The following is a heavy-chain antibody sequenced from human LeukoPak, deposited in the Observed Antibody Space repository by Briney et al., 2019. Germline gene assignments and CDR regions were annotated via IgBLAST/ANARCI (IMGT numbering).Heavy chain of an antibody. CDR1: GFTFSSYG. V-gene: IGHV3-21*01. CDR3: ATYYYDSENDAFDI. CDR2: ISSSRSYI. J-gene: IGHJ3*02. Sequence: PGGSLRLSCAASGFTFSSYGMHWVRQAPGKGLEWVSFISSSRSYIYYADSVKGRFTISRDNAKNSLYLQMNSLRAEDTAVYYCATYYYDSENDAFDIWGQGTMVTVSS. D-gene: IGHD3-22*01.